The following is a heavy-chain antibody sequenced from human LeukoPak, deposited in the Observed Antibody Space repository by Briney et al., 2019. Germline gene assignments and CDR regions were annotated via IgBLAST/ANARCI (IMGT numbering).Heavy chain of an antibody. CDR3: TVSTTVALDESWGY. CDR2: IRSKAYGGTT. J-gene: IGHJ4*02. Sequence: GGPLRLSCTASGFTFGDYAMSWVRQAPGKGLEWVGFIRSKAYGGTTEYAASVKGRFTISRDDSKSIAYLQMNSLKTDDTAVYYCTVSTTVALDESWGYWGQGTLVTVSS. D-gene: IGHD4-23*01. CDR1: GFTFGDYA. V-gene: IGHV3-49*04.